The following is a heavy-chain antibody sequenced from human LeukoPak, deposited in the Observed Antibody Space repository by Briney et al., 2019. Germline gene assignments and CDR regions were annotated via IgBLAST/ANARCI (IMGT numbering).Heavy chain of an antibody. D-gene: IGHD2-15*01. CDR3: ARDKDGYLDY. Sequence: PGRSLRLSCAASGFTFCSYAMHWVRQAPGKGLEWVAVISYDGSNKYYADSVKGRFTISRDNSKNTLYLQMNSLRAEDTAVYYCARDKDGYLDYWGQGTLVTVSS. V-gene: IGHV3-30*01. CDR2: ISYDGSNK. J-gene: IGHJ4*02. CDR1: GFTFCSYA.